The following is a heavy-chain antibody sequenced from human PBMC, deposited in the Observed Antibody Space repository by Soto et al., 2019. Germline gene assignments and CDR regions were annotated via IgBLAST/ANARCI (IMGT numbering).Heavy chain of an antibody. CDR3: ARGRYCLTGRCFPNWFDS. V-gene: IGHV4-30-4*01. CDR2: IYKRTTT. CDR1: GDSISTVDYF. D-gene: IGHD2-15*01. J-gene: IGHJ5*01. Sequence: QVHLLESGPGLVKPSQTLSLTCSVSGDSISTVDYFWAWIRQPPGQALEYIGYIYKRTTTYYNPSFESRVAISLDTSNTQFSLNVTAVTAADTAVYFCARGRYCLTGRCFPNWFDSWGQGTLVTVSS.